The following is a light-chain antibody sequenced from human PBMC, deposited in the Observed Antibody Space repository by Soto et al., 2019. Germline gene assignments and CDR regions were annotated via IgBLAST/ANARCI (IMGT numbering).Light chain of an antibody. J-gene: IGKJ1*01. V-gene: IGKV1-5*01. CDR1: QDIGIR. Sequence: GSVGGTVTIDCRRSQDIGIRLAWYQQKPGKAPKILIFSASNLESGVPSRFSGGGFGTEFTLIICSQQPDDFATYYCQQYNTYWTFGEGTKVDIK. CDR2: SAS. CDR3: QQYNTYWT.